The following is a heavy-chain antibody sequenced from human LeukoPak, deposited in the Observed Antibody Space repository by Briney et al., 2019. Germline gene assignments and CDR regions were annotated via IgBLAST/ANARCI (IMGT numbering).Heavy chain of an antibody. V-gene: IGHV4-4*02. D-gene: IGHD3-10*01. CDR3: ARQPEFGEPQYYFDY. CDR2: IYHSGST. CDR1: GGSISSSNW. Sequence: PSGTLSLTCAVSGGSISSSNWWSWVRQPPGKGLEWIGEIYHSGSTNYNPSLKSRVTISVDKSKNQFSLKLSSVTAADTAVYYCARQPEFGEPQYYFDYWGQGTLVTVSS. J-gene: IGHJ4*02.